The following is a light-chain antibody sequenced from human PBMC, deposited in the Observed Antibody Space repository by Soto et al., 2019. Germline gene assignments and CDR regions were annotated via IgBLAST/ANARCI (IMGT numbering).Light chain of an antibody. J-gene: IGKJ4*01. V-gene: IGKV3D-15*01. CDR2: DTS. CDR1: QGIGDT. CDR3: QQYNSWPLT. Sequence: EVVMTQSPATLSVSPGEGVTLSCRASQGIGDTLAWYQHKPGQTPRLLIYDTSTRATGVPTRISGSGSGTECTLTISSLQSEDFAVYYCQQYNSWPLTFGGGTKVDIK.